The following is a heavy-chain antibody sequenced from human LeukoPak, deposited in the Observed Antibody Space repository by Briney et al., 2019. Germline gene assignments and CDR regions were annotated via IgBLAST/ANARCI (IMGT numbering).Heavy chain of an antibody. Sequence: GGSLRLSCAAYGFTFSSYAMSWVRQAPGKGLEWVSAISGSGGSTYYAASVKGRFTISRDNSKNTLYLQMNSLRAEDTAVYFCAKDYVGIAAVFTMWFDPWGQGTLVTVSS. CDR2: ISGSGGST. J-gene: IGHJ5*02. CDR3: AKDYVGIAAVFTMWFDP. CDR1: GFTFSSYA. V-gene: IGHV3-23*01. D-gene: IGHD6-13*01.